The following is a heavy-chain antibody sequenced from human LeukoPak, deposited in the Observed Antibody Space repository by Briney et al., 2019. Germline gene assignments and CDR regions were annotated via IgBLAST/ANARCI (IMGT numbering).Heavy chain of an antibody. J-gene: IGHJ4*02. V-gene: IGHV4-59*08. CDR1: GGSISSYY. CDR3: ARLEAY. D-gene: IGHD3-3*01. Sequence: SETLSLTCTVSGGSISSYYWSWTRQPPGKGLEWIGYIYYSGSTNYNPSLKSRVTISVDTSKNQFSLKLSSVTAADTAVYYCARLEAYWGQGTLVTVSS. CDR2: IYYSGST.